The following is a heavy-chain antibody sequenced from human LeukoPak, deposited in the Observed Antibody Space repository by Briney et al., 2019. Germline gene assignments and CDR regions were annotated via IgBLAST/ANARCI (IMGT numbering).Heavy chain of an antibody. CDR2: ISSSSATI. CDR3: TRTESGTYKGGFDY. Sequence: GGSLRLSCAASGFTFDDYGMSWVRQAPGKGLEWVSSISSSSATIYYADSVKGRFTISRDNARNSLYLQMNSLKTEDTAVYYCTRTESGTYKGGFDYWGQGTLVTVSS. CDR1: GFTFDDYG. J-gene: IGHJ4*02. V-gene: IGHV3-11*01. D-gene: IGHD1-26*01.